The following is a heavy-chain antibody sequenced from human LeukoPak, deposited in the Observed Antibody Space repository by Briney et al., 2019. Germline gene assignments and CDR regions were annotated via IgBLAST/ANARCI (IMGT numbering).Heavy chain of an antibody. CDR2: INHSGST. V-gene: IGHV4-34*01. D-gene: IGHD3-9*01. CDR3: ARLDWDHDAFDI. J-gene: IGHJ3*02. Sequence: SETLSLTCAVYGGSFSGYYWSWIRQPPGKGLEWIGEINHSGSTNYNPSLKSRVTISVDTSKNQFSLKLSSVTAADTAVYYCARLDWDHDAFDIWGQGTMVTVSS. CDR1: GGSFSGYY.